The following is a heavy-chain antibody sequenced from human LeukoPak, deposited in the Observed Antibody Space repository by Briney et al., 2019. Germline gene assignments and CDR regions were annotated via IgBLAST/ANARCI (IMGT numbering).Heavy chain of an antibody. J-gene: IGHJ3*02. CDR2: IYYSGST. D-gene: IGHD4-17*01. V-gene: IGHV4-31*11. CDR1: GGSFSGYY. Sequence: SETLSLTCAVYGGSFSGYYWSWIRQHPGKGLEWIGYIYYSGSTYYNPSLKSRVTISVDTSKNQFSLKLSSVTAADTAVYYCARCTVTIGYAFDIWGQGTMVTVSS. CDR3: ARCTVTIGYAFDI.